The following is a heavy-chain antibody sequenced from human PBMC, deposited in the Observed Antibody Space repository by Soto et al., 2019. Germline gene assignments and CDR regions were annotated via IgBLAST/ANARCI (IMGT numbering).Heavy chain of an antibody. CDR2: ISWNSGSI. Sequence: SLRLSCAASGFTFDDYAMHWVRQAPGKGLEWVSGISWNSGSIGYADSVKGRFTISRDNAKNSLYLQMNSLRAEDTALYYCAKDIGDSSSSGGSDIWGQGTMVTVS. CDR3: AKDIGDSSSSGGSDI. J-gene: IGHJ3*02. D-gene: IGHD6-6*01. V-gene: IGHV3-9*01. CDR1: GFTFDDYA.